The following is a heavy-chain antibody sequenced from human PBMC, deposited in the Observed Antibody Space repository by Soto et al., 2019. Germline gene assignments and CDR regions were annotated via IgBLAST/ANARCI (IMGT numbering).Heavy chain of an antibody. CDR3: ARDVHAFDI. V-gene: IGHV3-33*01. Sequence: PGGSLRLSCAASGFTFSGYGIHWVRQATCKGLEWVAVIWYDGIKKYYTDSLRGRFTISRENSKNTLYLQINSLRTDDTAVYYCARDVHAFDIWGQGTMVTVSS. CDR2: IWYDGIKK. CDR1: GFTFSGYG. J-gene: IGHJ3*02.